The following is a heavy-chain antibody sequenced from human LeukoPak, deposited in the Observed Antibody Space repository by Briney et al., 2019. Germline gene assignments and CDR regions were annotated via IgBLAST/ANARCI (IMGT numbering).Heavy chain of an antibody. CDR1: GYTFTSYY. CDR3: ARDYSSSSWHYYYYYMDV. J-gene: IGHJ6*03. D-gene: IGHD6-13*01. V-gene: IGHV1-46*01. Sequence: ASVKVSCKASGYTFTSYYMHWVRQAPGQGLEWMGIINPSGGSTSYAQKFQGRVTMTTDTSTSTAYMELRSLRSDDTAVYYCARDYSSSSWHYYYYYMDVWGKGTTVTVSS. CDR2: INPSGGST.